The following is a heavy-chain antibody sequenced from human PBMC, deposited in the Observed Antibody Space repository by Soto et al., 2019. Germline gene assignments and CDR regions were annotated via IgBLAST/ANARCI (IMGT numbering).Heavy chain of an antibody. V-gene: IGHV3-48*02. CDR1: GFTIRDFD. CDR3: ARPEKTTAYYYYAMDV. J-gene: IGHJ6*02. D-gene: IGHD4-4*01. Sequence: GGSLRLSCAASGFTIRDFDMYWVRQAPGKGLEWLSYISSGSGTIYYADSVKGRFTISRDNAKNSLYLQMNSLRDEDTAVYYCARPEKTTAYYYYAMDVWGQGTTVTVSS. CDR2: ISSGSGTI.